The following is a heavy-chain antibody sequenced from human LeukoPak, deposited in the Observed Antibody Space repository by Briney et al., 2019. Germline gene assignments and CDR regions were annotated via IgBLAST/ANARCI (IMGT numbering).Heavy chain of an antibody. CDR3: ARVQITIFGEDTGAFDI. Sequence: GGSLRLSCAASGFTFSSYSMNWVRQAPGKGLEWVSYISSSSTIYYADSVKGRFTIPRDNAKNSLYLQMNSLRAEDTAVYYCARVQITIFGEDTGAFDIWGQGTMVTASS. J-gene: IGHJ3*02. CDR1: GFTFSSYS. D-gene: IGHD3-3*01. CDR2: ISSSSTI. V-gene: IGHV3-48*01.